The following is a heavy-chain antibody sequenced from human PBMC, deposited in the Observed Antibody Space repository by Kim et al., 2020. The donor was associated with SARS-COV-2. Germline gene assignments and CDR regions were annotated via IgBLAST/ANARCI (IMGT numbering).Heavy chain of an antibody. CDR3: AKDTSPIVGAVFGVLDV. D-gene: IGHD3-3*01. CDR2: ISWNSGNI. Sequence: GGSLRLSCAASGFTFDDYAMHWARQAPGKGLEWVSGISWNSGNIGYADSVKGRFTISRDNAKNSLYLQMNSLRAEDTALYYCAKDTSPIVGAVFGVLDV. J-gene: IGHJ6*01. CDR1: GFTFDDYA. V-gene: IGHV3-9*01.